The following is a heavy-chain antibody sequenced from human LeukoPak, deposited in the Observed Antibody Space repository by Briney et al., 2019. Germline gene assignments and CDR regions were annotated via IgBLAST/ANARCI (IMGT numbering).Heavy chain of an antibody. J-gene: IGHJ5*02. Sequence: ASVKVSCKASGFTFTRYDINWLRQATGQGLEWMGWMNPNNGNTGYAQTFQGRVTMTRDTFTSTAYMELRSLTSEDTAVYYCVRDGEGLAISVNYWFDLWGQGTLVTVSS. D-gene: IGHD3-10*01. CDR3: VRDGEGLAISVNYWFDL. V-gene: IGHV1-8*01. CDR1: GFTFTRYD. CDR2: MNPNNGNT.